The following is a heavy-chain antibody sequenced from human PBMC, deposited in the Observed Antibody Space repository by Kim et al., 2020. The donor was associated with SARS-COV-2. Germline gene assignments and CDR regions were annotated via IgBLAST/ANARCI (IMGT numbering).Heavy chain of an antibody. CDR3: ARDHGVGATHFDY. Sequence: YNPAIKSRVTISVDTSKDQFSLKLSSVTAADTAVYYCARDHGVGATHFDYWGQGTLVTVSS. J-gene: IGHJ4*02. D-gene: IGHD1-26*01. V-gene: IGHV4-30-2*04.